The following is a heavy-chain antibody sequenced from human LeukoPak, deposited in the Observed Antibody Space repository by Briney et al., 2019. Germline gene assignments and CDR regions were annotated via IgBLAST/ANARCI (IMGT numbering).Heavy chain of an antibody. CDR2: IYSDGTT. CDR1: GFTVGSNY. J-gene: IGHJ3*02. Sequence: GGSLRLSCAASGFTVGSNYMSWVRQAPGKGLEWVSVIYSDGTTYYADSVKGRFTISRDNSKNTLYLQMNSLGAEDTAVYYCARDSPYSDYLIGGAFNIWGQGTMVTVSS. V-gene: IGHV3-53*01. CDR3: ARDSPYSDYLIGGAFNI. D-gene: IGHD4-11*01.